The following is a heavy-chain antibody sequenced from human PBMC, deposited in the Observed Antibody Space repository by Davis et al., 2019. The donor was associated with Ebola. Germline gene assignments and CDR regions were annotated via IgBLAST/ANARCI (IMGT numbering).Heavy chain of an antibody. Sequence: MPSETLSLTCTVSGGSISSGGYYWSWIRQHPGKGLEWIGYIYYSGSTYYNPSLKSRVTISVDTSKNQFSLKLSSVTAADTAVYYCARGKDQLLTGWFDPWGQGTLVTVSS. V-gene: IGHV4-31*03. D-gene: IGHD2-2*01. CDR1: GGSISSGGYY. CDR2: IYYSGST. CDR3: ARGKDQLLTGWFDP. J-gene: IGHJ5*02.